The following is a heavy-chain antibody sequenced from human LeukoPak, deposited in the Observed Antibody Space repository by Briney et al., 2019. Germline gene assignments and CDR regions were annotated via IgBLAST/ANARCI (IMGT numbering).Heavy chain of an antibody. CDR1: GFTISSYW. Sequence: GGSLRLSCVASGFTISSYWMHWVRQAPGKGLEWVANIKQDGSEKFYVASVKGRFTISRDNGKSSLYLQMNSLRAEDTALYYCATSYDMGWLIGYWGQGTLVTVSS. J-gene: IGHJ4*02. CDR3: ATSYDMGWLIGY. D-gene: IGHD3/OR15-3a*01. V-gene: IGHV3-7*03. CDR2: IKQDGSEK.